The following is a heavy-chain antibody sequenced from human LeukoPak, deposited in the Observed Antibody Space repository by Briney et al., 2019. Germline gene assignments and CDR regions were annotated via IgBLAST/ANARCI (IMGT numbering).Heavy chain of an antibody. V-gene: IGHV1-69*04. CDR1: GGTFISYA. D-gene: IGHD2-2*01. Sequence: GASVKVSCKASGGTFISYAISWVRQAPGQGLEWMGRIIPILGIANYAQKFQGRVTITADKSTSTAYMELSSLRSEDTAVYYCARDFGYCSSTSCSLFDYWGQGTLVTVSS. CDR3: ARDFGYCSSTSCSLFDY. CDR2: IIPILGIA. J-gene: IGHJ4*02.